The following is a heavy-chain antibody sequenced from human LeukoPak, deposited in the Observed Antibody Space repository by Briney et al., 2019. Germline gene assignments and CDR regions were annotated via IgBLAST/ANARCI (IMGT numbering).Heavy chain of an antibody. V-gene: IGHV3-7*05. CDR1: GFSFRDSW. CDR2: INQDGREK. Sequence: GGSLRLSCAHSGFSFRDSWMSWVRWAPGKGLEWVAYINQDGREKYYVDSVKGRFTISRDNAKNSVYLQMDSLRAEDTAVYHCTKAPNRYYFDYWGLGTLVTVS. CDR3: TKAPNRYYFDY. D-gene: IGHD1-14*01. J-gene: IGHJ4*02.